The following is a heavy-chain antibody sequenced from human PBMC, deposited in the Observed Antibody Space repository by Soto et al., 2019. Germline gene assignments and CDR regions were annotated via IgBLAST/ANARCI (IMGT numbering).Heavy chain of an antibody. J-gene: IGHJ6*02. V-gene: IGHV1-2*02. CDR3: ARPYSSSTNYGMDV. D-gene: IGHD6-6*01. CDR1: GYTFSGYY. Sequence: SVKVSCKASGYTFSGYYIHWLRQAPGQGLEWMGWINPNSGGTNYAQKFQGRVTVTRDTPTSTAYMELSRLTSDDTAVYYCARPYSSSTNYGMDVWGQGTTVTVSS. CDR2: INPNSGGT.